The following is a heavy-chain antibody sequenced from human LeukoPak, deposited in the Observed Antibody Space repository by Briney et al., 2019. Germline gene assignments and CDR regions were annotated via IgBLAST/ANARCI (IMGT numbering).Heavy chain of an antibody. V-gene: IGHV3-30-3*01. D-gene: IGHD3-22*01. CDR1: GFTFSSYA. CDR3: AREGGYYYDSSGIDY. Sequence: GGSLRLSCAASGFTFSSYAMHWVRQAPGKGLEWVAVISDDGSNKYYADSVKGRFTISRDNSKNTLYLQMNSLRAEDTAVYYCAREGGYYYDSSGIDYWGQGTLVTVSS. J-gene: IGHJ4*02. CDR2: ISDDGSNK.